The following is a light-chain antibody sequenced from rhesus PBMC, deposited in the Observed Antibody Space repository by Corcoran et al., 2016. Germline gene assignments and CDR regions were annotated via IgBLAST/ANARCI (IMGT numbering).Light chain of an antibody. V-gene: IGKV1-22*01. J-gene: IGKJ1*01. CDR2: SAS. Sequence: DIQMTQSPSSLSASVGDTVTITCRASQSVSSWLDWYQQKPGRAPKLLIYSASSLQSGVPSRFSGSGSGTDFTLTITSLQPEDFATYYCLQWTTSPLTFGQGTKVEIK. CDR3: LQWTTSPLT. CDR1: QSVSSW.